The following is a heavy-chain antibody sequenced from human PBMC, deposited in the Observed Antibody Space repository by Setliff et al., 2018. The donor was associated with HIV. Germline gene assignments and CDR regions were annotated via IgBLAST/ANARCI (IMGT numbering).Heavy chain of an antibody. CDR2: IIPILGIA. Sequence: SVKVSCKASGGTFSSYAISWVRQAPGQGLEWMGGIIPILGIANYAQKFQGRVTITADTSTNTAYLELRGLRSDDTAIYYCAREHGTSWPYFDFWGQGTLVTVSS. V-gene: IGHV1-69*10. CDR1: GGTFSSYA. CDR3: AREHGTSWPYFDF. J-gene: IGHJ4*02.